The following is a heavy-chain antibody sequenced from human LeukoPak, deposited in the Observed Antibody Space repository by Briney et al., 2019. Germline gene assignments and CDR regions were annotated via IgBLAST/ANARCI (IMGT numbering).Heavy chain of an antibody. Sequence: PGGSLRLSCAASGFTFSSYSMNWVRQAPGKGLEWVSSISSSSYIYYADSVKGRFTISRDNAKNSLYLQMNSLRAEDTAVYYCARGVSYSSSWYYFDYWGQGTLVTVSS. CDR1: GFTFSSYS. D-gene: IGHD6-13*01. CDR2: ISSSSYI. CDR3: ARGVSYSSSWYYFDY. V-gene: IGHV3-21*01. J-gene: IGHJ4*02.